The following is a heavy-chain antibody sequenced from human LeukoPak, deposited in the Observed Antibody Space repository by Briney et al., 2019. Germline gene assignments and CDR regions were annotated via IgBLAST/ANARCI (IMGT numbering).Heavy chain of an antibody. J-gene: IGHJ6*03. CDR1: GFTFSSYW. D-gene: IGHD2-2*01. CDR2: INSDGSST. CDR3: ARVGVVVPAAMVGGSYYYYMDV. V-gene: IGHV3-74*01. Sequence: GGSLRLSCAAPGFTFSSYWMHWVRQAPGKGLVWVSRINSDGSSTSYADSVKGRFTISRDNAKNTLYLQMNSLRAEDTAVYYCARVGVVVPAAMVGGSYYYYMDVWGKGTTVTVSS.